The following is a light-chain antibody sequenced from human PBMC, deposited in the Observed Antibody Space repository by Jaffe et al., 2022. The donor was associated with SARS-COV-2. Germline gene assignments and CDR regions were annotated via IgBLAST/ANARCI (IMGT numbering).Light chain of an antibody. CDR1: ESVSSN. Sequence: EIVMTQSPATLSVSPGERTTLSCRASESVSSNLAWYQQKPGQTPRLLIYAASTRATGIPVRFSGSGSGTEFTLTISNLQSEDFAVYYCQQYSHWPMYTFGQGTKLEIK. J-gene: IGKJ2*01. CDR2: AAS. CDR3: QQYSHWPMYT. V-gene: IGKV3-15*01.